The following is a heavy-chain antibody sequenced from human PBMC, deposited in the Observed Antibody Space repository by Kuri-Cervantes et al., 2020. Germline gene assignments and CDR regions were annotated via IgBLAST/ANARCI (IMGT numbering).Heavy chain of an antibody. D-gene: IGHD3-10*01. Sequence: ESLKISCTVSGGSISSYYWSWIRQPPGKGLEWIGYIYYSGSTNYNPSLKSRVTMSVDTSKNQFSLKLSSVTAADTAVYYCAREGSTVYYYYYYYGMDVWGQGTTVTVSS. CDR3: AREGSTVYYYYYYYGMDV. CDR2: IYYSGST. V-gene: IGHV4-59*12. J-gene: IGHJ6*02. CDR1: GGSISSYY.